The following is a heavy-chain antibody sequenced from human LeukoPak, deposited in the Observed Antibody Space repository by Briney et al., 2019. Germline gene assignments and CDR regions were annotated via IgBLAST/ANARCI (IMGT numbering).Heavy chain of an antibody. CDR3: ARRYCSGGSCYSGFDY. D-gene: IGHD2-15*01. Sequence: SETLSLTCTVSGGSISSYYWSWIRQPPGKGLEWIGYIYYSGSTHYNPSLKSRVTFSVDTSKNQFSLKLSSVTAADTAVYCCARRYCSGGSCYSGFDYWGQGTLVTVSS. CDR2: IYYSGST. CDR1: GGSISSYY. J-gene: IGHJ4*02. V-gene: IGHV4-59*08.